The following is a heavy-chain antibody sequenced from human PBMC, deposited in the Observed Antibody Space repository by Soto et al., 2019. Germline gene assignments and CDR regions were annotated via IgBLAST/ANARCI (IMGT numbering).Heavy chain of an antibody. Sequence: GGSLRLSCAASGFTFSGYAMSWVRQAPGKGLEWVSAISGSGGSTYYADSVKGRFTISRDNSKNTLYLEMNSLRGEDTAVYYCAKDRAFWSGTHDAFDIWGQGTMVTVSS. V-gene: IGHV3-23*01. CDR1: GFTFSGYA. D-gene: IGHD3-3*01. J-gene: IGHJ3*02. CDR3: AKDRAFWSGTHDAFDI. CDR2: ISGSGGST.